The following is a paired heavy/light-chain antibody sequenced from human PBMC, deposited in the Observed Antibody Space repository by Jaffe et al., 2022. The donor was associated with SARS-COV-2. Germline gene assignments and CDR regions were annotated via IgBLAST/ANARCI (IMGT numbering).Light chain of an antibody. V-gene: IGLV2-14*01. J-gene: IGLJ3*02. CDR1: SSDVGTYKY. Sequence: QSALTQPASVSGSPGQSITISCTGTSSDVGTYKYVSWYQHHPGKAPKLMIYEVTNRPSGVPDRFSGSKSGNTASLTISGLQAEDEGNYYCSSYTSSSTRVFGGGTKLTVL. CDR2: EVT. CDR3: SSYTSSSTRV.
Heavy chain of an antibody. V-gene: IGHV4-34*01. CDR2: INHSGSA. D-gene: IGHD3-16*02. J-gene: IGHJ4*02. Sequence: QVQLQQWGAGLLKPSETLSLTCAVYGGSFSGYYWGWIRQPPGKGLEWIGEINHSGSANYNPSLKSRVTISVDTSKNQFSLNLSSVTAADTAVYYCASGRVNENYDYVWGSYRRTPAANFDYWGQGTLVTVSS. CDR3: ASGRVNENYDYVWGSYRRTPAANFDY. CDR1: GGSFSGYY.